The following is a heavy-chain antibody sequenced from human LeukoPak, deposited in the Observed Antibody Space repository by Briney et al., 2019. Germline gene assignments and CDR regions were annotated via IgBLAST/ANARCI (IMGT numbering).Heavy chain of an antibody. Sequence: GASVKVSCKASGYTFTGYYMHWVRQAPGQGLEWMGGIIPIFGTANYAQKFQGRVTITADESTSTAYMELSSLRSEDTAVYYCARDLSPYSSFRSLYYFDYWGQGTLVTVSS. CDR3: ARDLSPYSSFRSLYYFDY. J-gene: IGHJ4*02. CDR1: GYTFTGYY. CDR2: IIPIFGTA. V-gene: IGHV1-69*13. D-gene: IGHD6-6*01.